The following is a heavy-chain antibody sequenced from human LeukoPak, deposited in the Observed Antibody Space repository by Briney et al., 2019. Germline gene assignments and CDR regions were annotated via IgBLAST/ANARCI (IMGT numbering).Heavy chain of an antibody. CDR3: ARVSAKPTDWFDP. J-gene: IGHJ5*02. CDR1: VGSLSIYY. Sequence: PPQTLSLTCTVSVGSLSIYYWSWIRRPPGKGLGSSVDIYYSGSTNYNPTLTSRVTISVDTSKNQFSLTLSSVTAADTAVYYCARVSAKPTDWFDPWGQGTLVTVSS. CDR2: IYYSGST. D-gene: IGHD3-10*01. V-gene: IGHV4-59*01.